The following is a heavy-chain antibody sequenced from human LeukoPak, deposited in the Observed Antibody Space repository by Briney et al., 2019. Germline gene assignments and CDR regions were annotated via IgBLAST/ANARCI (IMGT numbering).Heavy chain of an antibody. CDR1: GGSFSGYY. V-gene: IGHV4-34*01. CDR3: ARGRDGTGYSLDWFDS. CDR2: INHSGST. D-gene: IGHD3-22*01. J-gene: IGHJ5*01. Sequence: PSETLSLTCAVYGGSFSGYYWSWIRQPPGKGLEWIGEINHSGSTNYNPSLKSRVTISVDTSKNQFSLKLSSVTAADTAVYYCARGRDGTGYSLDWFDSWGQGTLVTVSS.